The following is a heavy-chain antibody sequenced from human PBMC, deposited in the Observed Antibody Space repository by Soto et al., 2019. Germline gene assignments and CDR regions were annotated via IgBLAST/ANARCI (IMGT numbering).Heavy chain of an antibody. V-gene: IGHV4-59*01. J-gene: IGHJ5*02. CDR2: IYYSGST. Sequence: SETLPLTCTVSGGSISSYYWSWIRQPTGKGLEWIGYIYYSGSTNYNPSLKSRVTISVDTSKNQFSLKLSSVTAADTAVYYCARELFGRSVWFDPWGQGTLVTVSS. D-gene: IGHD3-10*01. CDR3: ARELFGRSVWFDP. CDR1: GGSISSYY.